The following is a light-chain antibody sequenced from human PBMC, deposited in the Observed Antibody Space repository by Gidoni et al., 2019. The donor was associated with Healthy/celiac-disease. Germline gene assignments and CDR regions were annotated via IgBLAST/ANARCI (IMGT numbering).Light chain of an antibody. Sequence: ELVLPPSPGTLSLSPGERATLSCRASQSVSSSYLAWYQQKPGQAPRLLIDGASSRATGIPDRFRGSGSGTDFTLTISRLEPEDFAVYYCQQYGSSPRSFXQXTKLEIK. V-gene: IGKV3-20*01. CDR3: QQYGSSPRS. CDR2: GAS. CDR1: QSVSSSY. J-gene: IGKJ2*04.